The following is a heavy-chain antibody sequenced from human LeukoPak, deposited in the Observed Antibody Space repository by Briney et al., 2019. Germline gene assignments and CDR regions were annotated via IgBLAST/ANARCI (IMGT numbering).Heavy chain of an antibody. J-gene: IGHJ4*02. Sequence: ASVKVSCKASGGTFSSYAISWVRQAPGQGLEWMGRIIPILGIANYAQKFQGRVTMTRNTSISTAYMELSSLRSEDTAVYYCARGPRRGIAARPLLFWSRLGYWGQGTLVTVSS. CDR3: ARGPRRGIAARPLLFWSRLGY. V-gene: IGHV1-69*04. CDR1: GGTFSSYA. CDR2: IIPILGIA. D-gene: IGHD6-6*01.